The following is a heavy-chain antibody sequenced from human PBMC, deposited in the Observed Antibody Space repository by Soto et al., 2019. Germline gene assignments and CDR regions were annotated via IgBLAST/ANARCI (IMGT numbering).Heavy chain of an antibody. J-gene: IGHJ5*02. CDR1: GFTFSSYS. CDR3: ARDKGTRGWFDP. CDR2: ISSSSSYI. V-gene: IGHV3-21*01. Sequence: PGGSLRLSCAASGFTFSSYSMNWVRQAPGKGLEWVSSISSSSSYIYYADSVKGRFTISRDNAKNSLYLQMNSLRAEDTAVYYGARDKGTRGWFDPWGQGTLVTVSS. D-gene: IGHD3-10*01.